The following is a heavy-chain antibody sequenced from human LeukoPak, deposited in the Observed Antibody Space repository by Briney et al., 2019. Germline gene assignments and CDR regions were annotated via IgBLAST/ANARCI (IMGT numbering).Heavy chain of an antibody. Sequence: PGGSLRLSCAASGFTFSNYAMSWVRQAPGRGLEWVSAISGSSGLTYYADSVKGRFTISRDNSKNTLFLQMNSLRAEDTAVYYCARRGESTSYGDYRFDYWGQGTLVTASS. J-gene: IGHJ4*02. D-gene: IGHD4-17*01. CDR2: ISGSSGLT. V-gene: IGHV3-23*01. CDR3: ARRGESTSYGDYRFDY. CDR1: GFTFSNYA.